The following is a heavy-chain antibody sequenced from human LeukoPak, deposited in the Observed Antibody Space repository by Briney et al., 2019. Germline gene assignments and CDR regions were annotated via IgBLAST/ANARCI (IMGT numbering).Heavy chain of an antibody. Sequence: ASVKVSCKASGYTFTGYYMHWVRQAPGQGLEWMGWINPNSGGTNYAQKFQGRVTMTRDTSISTAYMELSRLRSDDTAVYYCARDDSTVTSIDHWGQGTLVTVSS. D-gene: IGHD4-11*01. J-gene: IGHJ4*02. V-gene: IGHV1-2*02. CDR1: GYTFTGYY. CDR3: ARDDSTVTSIDH. CDR2: INPNSGGT.